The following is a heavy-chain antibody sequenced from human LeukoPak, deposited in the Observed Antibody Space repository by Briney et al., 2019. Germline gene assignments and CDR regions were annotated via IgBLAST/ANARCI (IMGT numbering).Heavy chain of an antibody. CDR2: IRSKAKSYAT. D-gene: IGHD6-6*01. CDR1: GFSFSGSA. CDR3: TRQAARGEYSTSAPFDY. V-gene: IGHV3-73*01. Sequence: GGSLRLSCAASGFSFSGSAMVWVRQASGKGLEWVARIRSKAKSYATAYGASVKGRFTISRDDSKNTAYLQMNSLKSEDTAVYYCTRQAARGEYSTSAPFDYWGQGTLVTVSS. J-gene: IGHJ4*02.